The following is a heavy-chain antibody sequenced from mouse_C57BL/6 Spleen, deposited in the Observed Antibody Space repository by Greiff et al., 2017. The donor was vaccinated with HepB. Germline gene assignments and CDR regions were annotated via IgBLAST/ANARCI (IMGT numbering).Heavy chain of an antibody. CDR2: INPSSGYT. CDR3: ASPEGYPFAY. V-gene: IGHV1-4*01. CDR1: GYTFTSYT. J-gene: IGHJ3*01. Sequence: VKLVESGAELARPGASVKMSCKASGYTFTSYTMHWVKQRPGQGLEWIGYINPSSGYTKYNQKFKDKATLTADKSSSTAYMQLSSLTSEDSAVYYCASPEGYPFAYWGQGTLVTVSA.